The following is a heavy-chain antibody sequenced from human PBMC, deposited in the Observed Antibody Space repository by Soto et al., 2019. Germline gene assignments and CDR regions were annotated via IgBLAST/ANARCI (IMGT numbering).Heavy chain of an antibody. CDR3: ARGRGAAADYFDF. D-gene: IGHD6-13*01. CDR2: ISSSTSHT. J-gene: IGHJ4*02. V-gene: IGHV3-11*05. CDR1: GFTFSDYY. Sequence: GSLRLSCAVSGFTFSDYYMTWIRQAPGKGLEWVSYISSSTSHTNYADSVKGRFTISRDNAKNSLFLQMNSLRAEDTAVYYCARGRGAAADYFDFWGQGTLVTVSS.